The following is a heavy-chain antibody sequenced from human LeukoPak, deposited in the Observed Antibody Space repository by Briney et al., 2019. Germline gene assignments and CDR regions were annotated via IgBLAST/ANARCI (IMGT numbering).Heavy chain of an antibody. D-gene: IGHD6-19*01. V-gene: IGHV4-59*12. CDR1: GGSISTYY. CDR2: IYYIGST. J-gene: IGHJ4*02. CDR3: ARAKNMIAVAGFDY. Sequence: SETLSLTCNVSGGSISTYYWSWIRQSPGKGLEWIGNIYYIGSTNYNPSLKSRVTISVDTSKNQFSLKLSSVTAADTAVYYCARAKNMIAVAGFDYWGQGTLVTVSS.